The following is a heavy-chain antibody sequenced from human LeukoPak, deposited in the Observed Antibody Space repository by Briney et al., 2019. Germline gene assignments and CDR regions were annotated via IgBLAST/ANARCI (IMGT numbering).Heavy chain of an antibody. D-gene: IGHD7-27*01. CDR1: GDSIRTYY. CDR3: ARSSLTGGWFDP. Sequence: SETLSLTCTVSGDSIRTYYWSWIRQPPGKGLEWIGYIIDTGSTNYKPSLKTRLTMSVDVSKNQISLKLSSVTAADTAVYYCARSSLTGGWFDPWGQGTPVTVSS. V-gene: IGHV4-59*01. J-gene: IGHJ5*02. CDR2: IIDTGST.